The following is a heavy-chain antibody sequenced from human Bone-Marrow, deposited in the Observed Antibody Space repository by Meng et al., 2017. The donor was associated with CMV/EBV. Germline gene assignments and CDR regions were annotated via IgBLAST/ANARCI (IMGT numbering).Heavy chain of an antibody. D-gene: IGHD1-7*01. CDR1: GYTFTSYG. Sequence: ASVKVSCKASGYTFTSYGISWVRQAPGQGLEWMGWISAYNGNTNYAQKLQGRVTMTTDTSTSTAYMELSSLRSEDTAVYYCARGKGKLELLDAFDIWGQGTMVTVSS. V-gene: IGHV1-18*01. CDR2: ISAYNGNT. J-gene: IGHJ3*02. CDR3: ARGKGKLELLDAFDI.